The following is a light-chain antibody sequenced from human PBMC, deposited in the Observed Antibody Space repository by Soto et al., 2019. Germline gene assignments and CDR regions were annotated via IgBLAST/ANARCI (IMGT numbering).Light chain of an antibody. V-gene: IGLV2-23*02. CDR1: SSDVGSHDL. J-gene: IGLJ3*02. CDR2: DVS. Sequence: QSALTQPASVSGSPGQSITISCTGTSSDVGSHDLVSWYQQHPGKAPKLMIYDVSKRPSGVSNRFSGSKSGNTASLTISGLEAEDEADYYCCSYAGSSTLGVFGVGTKLTVL. CDR3: CSYAGSSTLGV.